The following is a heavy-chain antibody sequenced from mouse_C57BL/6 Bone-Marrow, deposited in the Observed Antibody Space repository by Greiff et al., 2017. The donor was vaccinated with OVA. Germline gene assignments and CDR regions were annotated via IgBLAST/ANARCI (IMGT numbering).Heavy chain of an antibody. CDR2: IYPGSGSN. CDR3: AIDPFYY. V-gene: IGHV1-55*01. CDR1: GYTFTSYW. Sequence: QVQLTQPGAELVQPGASVTMSCKASGYTFTSYWITWVKQRPGQGLEWIGDIYPGSGSNKYNAKFKSQATLTVDTYSSTAYMQLSSLTSEDSAVYACAIDPFYYWGQGTTLTVSS. J-gene: IGHJ2*01.